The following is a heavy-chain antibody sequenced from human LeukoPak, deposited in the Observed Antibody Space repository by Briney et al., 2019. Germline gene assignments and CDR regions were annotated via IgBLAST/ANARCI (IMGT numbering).Heavy chain of an antibody. J-gene: IGHJ5*02. CDR3: ARVGCSSTSCYRGTNWFDP. V-gene: IGHV4-34*01. CDR2: INHSGST. Sequence: RASETLSLTCAVYGGSFSGYYWSWIRQPPGKGLEWIGEINHSGSTNYNPSLKSRVTMSVDTSKNQFSLKLSSVTAADTAVYYCARVGCSSTSCYRGTNWFDPWGQGTLVTVSS. D-gene: IGHD2-2*01. CDR1: GGSFSGYY.